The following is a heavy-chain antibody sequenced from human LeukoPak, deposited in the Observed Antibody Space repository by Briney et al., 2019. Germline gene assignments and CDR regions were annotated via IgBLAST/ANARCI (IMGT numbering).Heavy chain of an antibody. CDR3: ARERTGCFDY. CDR2: IYYSGST. CDR1: GGSISSYY. D-gene: IGHD1-1*01. Sequence: SETLSLTCTVSGGSISSYYWSWIRQPPGEGLEWIGYIYYSGSTNYNPSLKSRVTISVDTSKNQFSLKLSSVTAADTAVYYCARERTGCFDYWGQGTLVTVSS. V-gene: IGHV4-59*08. J-gene: IGHJ4*02.